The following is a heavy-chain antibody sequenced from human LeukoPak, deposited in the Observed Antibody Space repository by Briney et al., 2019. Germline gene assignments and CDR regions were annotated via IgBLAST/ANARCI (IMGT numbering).Heavy chain of an antibody. D-gene: IGHD5-12*01. CDR3: ARDYQAYRVATTPHFDY. V-gene: IGHV3-30*04. J-gene: IGHJ4*02. Sequence: GGSLRLSCAASGFTFSGYAMHWVRQAPGKGLEWVAVISYDGSNKYYADSVKGRFTISRDNSKNTLYLQMNSLRAEDTAVYYCARDYQAYRVATTPHFDYWGQGTLVTVSS. CDR2: ISYDGSNK. CDR1: GFTFSGYA.